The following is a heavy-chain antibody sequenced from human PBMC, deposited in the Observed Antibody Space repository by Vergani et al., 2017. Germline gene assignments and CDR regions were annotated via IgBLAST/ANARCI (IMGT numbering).Heavy chain of an antibody. Sequence: QVQLVQSGAEVKKPGSSVMVSCKASGGTFSSYAISWVRQAPGQGLEWMGGIIPSFGTANYAQKFKGRVTITADESTSTAYLELSSLRSEDTAVYYCPATITGTTRSLYYYYYMDVWGKGTTVTVSS. J-gene: IGHJ6*03. V-gene: IGHV1-69*01. CDR2: IIPSFGTA. CDR1: GGTFSSYA. D-gene: IGHD1-20*01. CDR3: PATITGTTRSLYYYYYMDV.